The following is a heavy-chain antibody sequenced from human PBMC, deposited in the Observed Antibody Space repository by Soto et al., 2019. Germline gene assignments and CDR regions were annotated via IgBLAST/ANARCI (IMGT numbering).Heavy chain of an antibody. V-gene: IGHV3-23*01. D-gene: IGHD3-3*01. CDR1: GFTFSSYA. CDR2: ISGSGGST. J-gene: IGHJ6*02. CDR3: AKVISRMDFWSGYTYGMDV. Sequence: GGSLRLSCAASGFTFSSYAMSWVRQAPGKGLEWVSAISGSGGSTYYADSVKGRFTISRDNSKNTLYLQMNSLRAEDTAVDYCAKVISRMDFWSGYTYGMDVWGQGTTVTVSS.